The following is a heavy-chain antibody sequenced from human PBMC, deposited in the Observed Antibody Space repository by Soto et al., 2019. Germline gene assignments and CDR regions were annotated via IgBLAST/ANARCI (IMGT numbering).Heavy chain of an antibody. V-gene: IGHV3-15*07. CDR3: TTEPYYYDSSGYYKVTDY. D-gene: IGHD3-22*01. CDR2: IKSKTDGGTT. CDR1: GFTFSNAW. J-gene: IGHJ4*02. Sequence: EVQLVESGGGLVKPGGSLRLSCAASGFTFSNAWMNWVRQAPGKGLEWVGRIKSKTDGGTTDYAAPVKGRFTISRDDLKNTLYLQMNSLKTEDTAVYYCTTEPYYYDSSGYYKVTDYWGQGTLVTVSS.